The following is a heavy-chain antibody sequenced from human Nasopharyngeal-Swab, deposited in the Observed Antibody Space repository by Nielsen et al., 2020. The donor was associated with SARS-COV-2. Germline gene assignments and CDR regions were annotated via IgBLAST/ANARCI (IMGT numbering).Heavy chain of an antibody. J-gene: IGHJ4*02. CDR1: GYTFTSYY. V-gene: IGHV1-46*01. CDR2: INPSGGST. CDR3: ARITVAAADY. D-gene: IGHD6-19*01. Sequence: ASAKGSCKASGYTFTSYYMHWVRQAPGQGLEWMGIINPSGGSTSYAQKFQGRVTMTRDTSTSTVYMELSSLRSEDTAVYYCARITVAAADYWGQGTLVTVSS.